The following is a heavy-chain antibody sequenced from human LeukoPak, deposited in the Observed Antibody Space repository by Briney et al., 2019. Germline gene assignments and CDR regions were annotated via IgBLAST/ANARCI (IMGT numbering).Heavy chain of an antibody. Sequence: GRSLRLSCAASGFTFSSYGMHWVRQAPGKGLEWVAVIWYDGSNKYYADSVKGRFTISRDNSKNTLYLQMNSLRAEDTAVYYCAKDTRLGFGDPSPWFDPRGQGTLVTVSS. CDR1: GFTFSSYG. CDR2: IWYDGSNK. CDR3: AKDTRLGFGDPSPWFDP. D-gene: IGHD3-10*01. J-gene: IGHJ5*02. V-gene: IGHV3-33*06.